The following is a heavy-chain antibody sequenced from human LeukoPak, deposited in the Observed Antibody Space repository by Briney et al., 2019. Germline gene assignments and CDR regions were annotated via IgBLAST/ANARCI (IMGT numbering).Heavy chain of an antibody. J-gene: IGHJ4*02. CDR2: ISSSSSTI. D-gene: IGHD2-15*01. CDR1: GFTFSSYS. Sequence: PGGSLRLSCAASGFTFSSYSMNWVRQAPGKGLEWVSYISSSSSTIYYADSVKGRFTISRDNAKNSLYLQMNSLRAEDTAVYYCSGGSRQSDYWGQGTLVTVSS. V-gene: IGHV3-48*04. CDR3: SGGSRQSDY.